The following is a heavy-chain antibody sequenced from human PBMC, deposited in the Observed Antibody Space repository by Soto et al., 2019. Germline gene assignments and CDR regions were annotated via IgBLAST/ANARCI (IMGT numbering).Heavy chain of an antibody. Sequence: PSETLSLTCAVYGGSFSGYYWTWVRQPPGRGLEWIGQIYPTGRTNYNPSLKSRVTISVDTSKNQFSLKLSSMTAADTAVYFCARGLDTTMATRFDFWGQGNLVTVSS. D-gene: IGHD5-18*01. CDR1: GGSFSGYY. J-gene: IGHJ4*02. V-gene: IGHV4-34*01. CDR2: IYPTGRT. CDR3: ARGLDTTMATRFDF.